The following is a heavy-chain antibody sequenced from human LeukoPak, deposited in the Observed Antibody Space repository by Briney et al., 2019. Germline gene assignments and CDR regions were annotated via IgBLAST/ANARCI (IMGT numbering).Heavy chain of an antibody. CDR2: IKQDGSEK. Sequence: GGSLRLSCAASGFTFSSYWMSWVRQAPGKGLEWVANIKQDGSEKYYVDSVKGRFTISRDNAKNSLYLHMNSLRAEDTAVYYCARYFGGWYYYGMDVWGQGTTVTVSS. J-gene: IGHJ6*02. V-gene: IGHV3-7*01. CDR3: ARYFGGWYYYGMDV. CDR1: GFTFSSYW. D-gene: IGHD6-19*01.